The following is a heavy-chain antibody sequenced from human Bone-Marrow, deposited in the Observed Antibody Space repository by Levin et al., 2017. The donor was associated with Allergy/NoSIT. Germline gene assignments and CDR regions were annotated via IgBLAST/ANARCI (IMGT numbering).Heavy chain of an antibody. CDR1: GASINKGDYF. Sequence: PSETLSLTCTVSGASINKGDYFWTWIRQPPGKGLEWIGNIYTTGDTDYKPSLKSRLTISLDTSKNHFSLKLRSLTAAATAVYFCASQFANYDFLSDRPSLYPLDVWGQGTTVTVSS. D-gene: IGHD3-3*01. CDR2: IYTTGDT. CDR3: ASQFANYDFLSDRPSLYPLDV. J-gene: IGHJ6*02. V-gene: IGHV4-30-4*08.